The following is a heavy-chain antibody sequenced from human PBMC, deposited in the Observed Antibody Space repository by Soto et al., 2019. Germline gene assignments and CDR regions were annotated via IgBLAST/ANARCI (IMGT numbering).Heavy chain of an antibody. J-gene: IGHJ3*02. CDR1: GDSVSSNSAA. CDR3: ARGGYSGYDLRNDAFDI. Sequence: SQTLSLTCAISGDSVSSNSAAWNWIRQSPSRGLEWLGRTYYRSKWYNDYAVSVKSRITINPDTSKNQFSLQLNSVTPEDTAVYYCARGGYSGYDLRNDAFDIWGQGPMVTVSS. CDR2: TYYRSKWYN. V-gene: IGHV6-1*01. D-gene: IGHD5-12*01.